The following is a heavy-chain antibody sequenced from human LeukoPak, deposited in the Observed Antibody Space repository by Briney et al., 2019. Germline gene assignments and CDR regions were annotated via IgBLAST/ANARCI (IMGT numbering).Heavy chain of an antibody. J-gene: IGHJ5*02. CDR2: IYYSGST. CDR1: GGSISSSSDY. Sequence: MSSETLSLTCTVSGGSISSSSDYWGWIRQPPGKGLEWIGSIYYSGSTYYNPSLKSRVTISVDTSKNQFSLKLSSVTAADTAVYYCARLEIAAAGNRWFDPWGQETLVTVSS. CDR3: ARLEIAAAGNRWFDP. D-gene: IGHD6-13*01. V-gene: IGHV4-39*07.